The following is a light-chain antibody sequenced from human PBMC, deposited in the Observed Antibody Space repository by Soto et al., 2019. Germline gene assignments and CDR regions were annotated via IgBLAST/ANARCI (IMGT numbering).Light chain of an antibody. Sequence: GDRVTITCRASQSISSWLAWYQQKPGTAPKLLIYAASTLESGVPSRFSGSRSGTEFTLTVSSLQPDDFATYYCQQYNDSFPYTFGQGTKVDIK. J-gene: IGKJ2*01. V-gene: IGKV1-5*03. CDR2: AAS. CDR3: QQYNDSFPYT. CDR1: QSISSW.